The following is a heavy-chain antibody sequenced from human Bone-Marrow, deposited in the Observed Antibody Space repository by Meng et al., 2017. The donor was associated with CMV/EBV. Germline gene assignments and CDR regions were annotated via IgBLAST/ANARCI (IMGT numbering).Heavy chain of an antibody. V-gene: IGHV3-49*04. Sequence: GESLKISCVGSGFNSADYAINWVRQAPGEGLEWVGFIRSEAYGGTTEYASSVKDRFSISRRDRRAAESLQMDSLQTADKAVYYCARGDYSSARSFDLWGQGTLVTVSS. D-gene: IGHD4-11*01. CDR3: ARGDYSSARSFDL. CDR2: IRSEAYGGTT. CDR1: GFNSADYA. J-gene: IGHJ4*02.